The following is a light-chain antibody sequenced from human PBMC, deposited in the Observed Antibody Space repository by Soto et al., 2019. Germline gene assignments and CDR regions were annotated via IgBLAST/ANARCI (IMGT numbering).Light chain of an antibody. CDR1: QSISSY. V-gene: IGKV1-39*01. J-gene: IGKJ5*01. Sequence: DIHRTHXPXSLXSXXXDIFTXXXRASQSISSYLNWYQQKPGKAPKLLIYAASSLQSGVPSRFSGSGSGTDFTLTISSLQPEDFATYYCQQSYSTPITFGQGTRLEIK. CDR2: AAS. CDR3: QQSYSTPIT.